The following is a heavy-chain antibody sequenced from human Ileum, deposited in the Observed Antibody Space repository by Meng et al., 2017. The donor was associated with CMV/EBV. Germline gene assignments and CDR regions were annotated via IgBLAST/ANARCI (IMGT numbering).Heavy chain of an antibody. J-gene: IGHJ6*02. D-gene: IGHD3-3*01. CDR2: INQDGSEK. CDR1: GFTFRRYW. Sequence: GESLKTLRAASGFTFRRYWMTRVRQAPGKGLEWGATINQDGSEKYSMDSVKGRFTISRDNANNSLFLQMNSLRAEDTAVYYCARRNDFWTYYYYYALDVWGQGTTVTVSS. CDR3: ARRNDFWTYYYYYALDV. V-gene: IGHV3-7*01.